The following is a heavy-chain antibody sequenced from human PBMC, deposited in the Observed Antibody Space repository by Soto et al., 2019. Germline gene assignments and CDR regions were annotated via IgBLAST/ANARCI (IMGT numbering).Heavy chain of an antibody. Sequence: SETLSLTCTVSGGSISGYYWSWIRQPPGKGLEWIGCISYSGSTNYNPSLKSRVTLSVDTSKNQFSLKLSSVTAADTAVYYCARDRAVAGTYYSYGVDVWGPGTTVTVSS. D-gene: IGHD6-19*01. CDR3: ARDRAVAGTYYSYGVDV. J-gene: IGHJ6*02. CDR2: ISYSGST. V-gene: IGHV4-59*01. CDR1: GGSISGYY.